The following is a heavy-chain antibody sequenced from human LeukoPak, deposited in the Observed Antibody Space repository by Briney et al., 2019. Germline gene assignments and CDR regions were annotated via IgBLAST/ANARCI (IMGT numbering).Heavy chain of an antibody. CDR2: ISSSGSTI. CDR3: ARQPYYYDSSGYYYFDY. J-gene: IGHJ4*02. V-gene: IGHV3-11*01. CDR1: GFTFSDYY. D-gene: IGHD3-22*01. Sequence: GGSLRLSCAASGFTFSDYYMSWIRQAPGKGLEWVSYISSSGSTIYYTDSVKGRFTISRDNAKNSLYLQMNSLRAEDTAVYYCARQPYYYDSSGYYYFDYWGQGTLVTVSS.